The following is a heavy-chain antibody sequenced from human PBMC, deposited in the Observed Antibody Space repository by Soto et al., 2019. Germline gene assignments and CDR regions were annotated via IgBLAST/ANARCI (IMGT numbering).Heavy chain of an antibody. D-gene: IGHD2-15*01. V-gene: IGHV3-13*01. Sequence: PGGSLRLSCAASGFTFSSYDMHWVRQATGKGLEWVSAIGTAGDTYYPGSVKGRFTISRENAKNSLYLQMNSLRAGDTAVYYCERDRRYCSGGSCYRDAFAIWGQGTMVTVPS. CDR1: GFTFSSYD. CDR3: ERDRRYCSGGSCYRDAFAI. J-gene: IGHJ3*02. CDR2: IGTAGDT.